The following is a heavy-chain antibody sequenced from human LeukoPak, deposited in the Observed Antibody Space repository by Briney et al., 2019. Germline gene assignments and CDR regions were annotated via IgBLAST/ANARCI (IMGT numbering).Heavy chain of an antibody. CDR1: GFTLSDYY. V-gene: IGHV3-11*06. Sequence: PGGSLRLSCAASGFTLSDYYMSWIRQPPGKGLEWVSYISSSRRYTNYADSVKGRFTISRDNAKTSLYLQMNSLSAEETAVYYCARAPAGYSVDYWGQGTLVTVSS. CDR2: ISSSRRYT. D-gene: IGHD6-13*01. CDR3: ARAPAGYSVDY. J-gene: IGHJ4*02.